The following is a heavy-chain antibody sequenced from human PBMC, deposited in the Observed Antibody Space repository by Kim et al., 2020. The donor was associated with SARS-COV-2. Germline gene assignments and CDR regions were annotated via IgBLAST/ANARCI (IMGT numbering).Heavy chain of an antibody. CDR1: GFTFSNAW. CDR2: IKSKTDGGTT. Sequence: GGSLRLSCAASGFTFSNAWMSWVRQAPGKGLEWVGRIKSKTDGGTTDYAAPVKGRFTISRDDSKNTLYLQMNSLKTEDTAVYYCTTGYCSSTSCYAAHYYYYGMDVWSQGTTVTVS. J-gene: IGHJ6*02. V-gene: IGHV3-15*01. CDR3: TTGYCSSTSCYAAHYYYYGMDV. D-gene: IGHD2-2*01.